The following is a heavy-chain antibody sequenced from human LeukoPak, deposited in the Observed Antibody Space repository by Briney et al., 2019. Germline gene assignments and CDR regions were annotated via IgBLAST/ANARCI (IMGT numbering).Heavy chain of an antibody. CDR3: ARHPCSGGSCPLDYYYYYGMDV. Sequence: SETLSHTCTVSGGSISSSSYYWGWIRQHPGKGLEWIGSIYYSGSTYYNPSLKSRVTISVDTSKNQFSLKPRSVTAADTAVYYCARHPCSGGSCPLDYYYYYGMDVWGQGTTVTVSS. CDR2: IYYSGST. J-gene: IGHJ6*02. CDR1: GGSISSSSYY. D-gene: IGHD2-15*01. V-gene: IGHV4-39*01.